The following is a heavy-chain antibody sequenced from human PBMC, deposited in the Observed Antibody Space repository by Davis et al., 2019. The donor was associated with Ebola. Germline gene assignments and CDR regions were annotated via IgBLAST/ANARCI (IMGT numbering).Heavy chain of an antibody. CDR1: GFTLSNSW. CDR2: IDSDGSNR. V-gene: IGHV3-74*01. CDR3: VRDPGVLRFLEWSAYYKMDI. Sequence: GASLMISCAASGFTLSNSWMYWVRQVPGKGLMWVSRIDSDGSNRKYADSVKGRFTISSDYVKNTLYLQMTRLTADDTAVYYCVRDPGVLRFLEWSAYYKMDIWGQGTTVTVSS. D-gene: IGHD3-3*01. J-gene: IGHJ6*02.